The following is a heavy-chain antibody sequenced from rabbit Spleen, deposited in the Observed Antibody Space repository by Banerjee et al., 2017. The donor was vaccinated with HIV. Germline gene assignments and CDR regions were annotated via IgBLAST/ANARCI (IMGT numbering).Heavy chain of an antibody. Sequence: QSLEESGGDLVKPGASLTLTCTASGFSFSSNYYMCWVRQAPGKGLEWIACIYTGSSSFTYFAHWAKGRFTISKASSTTVTLQMTSLTAADTATYFCARDTSSSFSSYGMDLWGQGTLVTVS. D-gene: IGHD1-1*01. CDR3: ARDTSSSFSSYGMDL. V-gene: IGHV1S40*01. CDR2: IYTGSSSFT. J-gene: IGHJ6*01. CDR1: GFSFSSNYY.